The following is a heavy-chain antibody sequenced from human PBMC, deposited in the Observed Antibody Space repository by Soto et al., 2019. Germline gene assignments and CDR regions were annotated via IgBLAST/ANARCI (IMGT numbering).Heavy chain of an antibody. CDR3: AREGNLGRWLQPLDF. Sequence: PSETLSLTCAVSGGSISSGGYSWSWIRQPPGKGLEWIGEINHSGSTNYNPSLKSRVTISVDTSKNQFSLRLISVTAADTAKYFCAREGNLGRWLQPLDFWGQGTLVTVSS. D-gene: IGHD5-12*01. CDR2: INHSGST. J-gene: IGHJ4*02. V-gene: IGHV4-30-2*01. CDR1: GGSISSGGYS.